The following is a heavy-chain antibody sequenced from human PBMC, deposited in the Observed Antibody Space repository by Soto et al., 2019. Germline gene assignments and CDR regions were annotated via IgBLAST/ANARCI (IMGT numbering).Heavy chain of an antibody. CDR2: ISAYNGNT. V-gene: IGHV1-18*01. CDR3: ARVSGRTDIVVVMDV. Sequence: GASVKVSCKASGYTFTSYGISWVRQAPGQGLEWMGWISAYNGNTNYAQKLQGRVTMTTDTSTSTAYMELRSLRSDDTAVYYCARVSGRTDIVVVMDVWGKGTTDTVSS. J-gene: IGHJ6*03. CDR1: GYTFTSYG. D-gene: IGHD2-2*01.